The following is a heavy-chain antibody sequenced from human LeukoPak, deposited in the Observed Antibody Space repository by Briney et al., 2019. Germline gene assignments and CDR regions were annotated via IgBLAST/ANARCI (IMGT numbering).Heavy chain of an antibody. CDR2: ISSSSSYI. Sequence: PGGSLRLSCAASGFTFSSYSMNWVRQAPGKGLEWVSSISSSSSYIYYADSVKGRFTISRDNAKNSLYLQMNSLRAEDTAVYYCARVGLGGWVHYGDPEYWGQGTLVTVSS. CDR1: GFTFSSYS. CDR3: ARVGLGGWVHYGDPEY. J-gene: IGHJ4*02. D-gene: IGHD4-17*01. V-gene: IGHV3-21*01.